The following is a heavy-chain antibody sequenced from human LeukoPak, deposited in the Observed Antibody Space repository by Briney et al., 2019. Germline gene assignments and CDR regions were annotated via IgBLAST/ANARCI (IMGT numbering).Heavy chain of an antibody. CDR2: FYHSGST. CDR3: ARAVGSGSYWDYYYYMDV. J-gene: IGHJ6*03. Sequence: SETLSLTCTVSGYFIRSGFYWGWIRQPPGKGLEWIGSFYHSGSTYYNPSLESRVTISLDTSKNQLSLKLTSVTAADTAVYYCARAVGSGSYWDYYYYMDVWGKGTTVTISS. V-gene: IGHV4-38-2*02. D-gene: IGHD3-10*01. CDR1: GYFIRSGFY.